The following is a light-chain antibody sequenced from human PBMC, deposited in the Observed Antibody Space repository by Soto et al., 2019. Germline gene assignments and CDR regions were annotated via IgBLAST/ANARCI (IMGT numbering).Light chain of an antibody. Sequence: DLQMTQSPSSLSASVGDRVTITCRASQSISYHLSWYEQKPGRAPKLLMYAASSLQSGVPSRFSGSGSGTDFPLTISSLQPEDFATYYCQQSYTTPWTFGQGTKVEIK. CDR1: QSISYH. J-gene: IGKJ1*01. CDR2: AAS. V-gene: IGKV1-39*01. CDR3: QQSYTTPWT.